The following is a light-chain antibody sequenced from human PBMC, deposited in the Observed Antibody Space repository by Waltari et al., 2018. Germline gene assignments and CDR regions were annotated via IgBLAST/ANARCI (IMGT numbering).Light chain of an antibody. CDR1: RSNIGAEV. CDR3: ATWDYSLDGQV. CDR2: STN. Sequence: QSVLTQPPSASGTPGQRVTISCPGSRSNIGAEVVNWYQVLPGTAPKLLIYSTNQRPSGVPERFSASKSGTSASLAISGLQSEDEADYYCATWDYSLDGQVFGGGTKLTVL. J-gene: IGLJ3*02. V-gene: IGLV1-44*01.